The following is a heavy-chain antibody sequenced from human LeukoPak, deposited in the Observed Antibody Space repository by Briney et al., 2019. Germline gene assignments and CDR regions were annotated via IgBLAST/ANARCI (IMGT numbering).Heavy chain of an antibody. CDR3: AKAKQWXVRSPXFDP. D-gene: IGHD6-19*01. CDR1: GGTFSSYA. CDR2: IIPIFGTA. V-gene: IGHV1-69*01. Sequence: ASVKVSCKASGGTFSSYAISWVRQAPGQGLEWMGGIIPIFGTANYAQKFQGRVTITADESTSTAYMELSSLRSEDTAVYYCAKAKQWXVRSPXFDPXXXXTLVTVSS. J-gene: IGHJ5*02.